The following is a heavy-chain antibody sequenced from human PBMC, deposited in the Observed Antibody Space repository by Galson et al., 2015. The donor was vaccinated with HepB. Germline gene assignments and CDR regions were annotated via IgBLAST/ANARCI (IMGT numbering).Heavy chain of an antibody. CDR2: IGTAGDT. D-gene: IGHD6-6*01. V-gene: IGHV3-13*01. Sequence: SLRLSCAAPGFTFSNFDLHWVRQATGKGLEWVSVIGTAGDTYYLGSVKGRFTISRENAKNSVYLQMNSLRVGDTAVYYCVRDLTSEKVFDFWGQGTMVTVSS. J-gene: IGHJ3*01. CDR3: VRDLTSEKVFDF. CDR1: GFTFSNFD.